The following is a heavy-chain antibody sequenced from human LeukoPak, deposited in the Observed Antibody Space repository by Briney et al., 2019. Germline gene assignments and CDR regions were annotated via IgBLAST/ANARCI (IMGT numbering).Heavy chain of an antibody. J-gene: IGHJ4*02. CDR1: GGSISSYY. CDR3: ASGARGSGSYYGY. D-gene: IGHD3-10*01. CDR2: IYYSGST. V-gene: IGHV4-59*01. Sequence: SETLSLTCTVSGGSISSYYWSWIRQPPGKGLEWIGYIYYSGSTNYNPSLKSRVTISVDTSKNQFSLKLSSVTAADTAVYYCASGARGSGSYYGYWGQGTLVTVSS.